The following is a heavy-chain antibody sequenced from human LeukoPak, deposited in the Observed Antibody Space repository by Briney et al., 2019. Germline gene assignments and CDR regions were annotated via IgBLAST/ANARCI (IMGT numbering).Heavy chain of an antibody. CDR1: GFTFSSYW. Sequence: GGSLRLSCAASGFTFSSYWMSWVRQTPGKGLEWVAVIAYDGSRAFYADSVKGRFTISRDNSKNTMSVQMDDLRAEDTAVYYCTRYNNDHFDYWGQGTLVTVSS. CDR3: TRYNNDHFDY. D-gene: IGHD1-14*01. J-gene: IGHJ4*02. CDR2: IAYDGSRA. V-gene: IGHV3-33*08.